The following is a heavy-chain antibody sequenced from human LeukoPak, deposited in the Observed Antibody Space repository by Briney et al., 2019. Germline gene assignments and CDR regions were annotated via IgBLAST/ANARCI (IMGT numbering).Heavy chain of an antibody. Sequence: ASVKVSCKASGYTFTSYAMHWVRQAPGQRLEWMGWINAGNGNTKYSQKFQGRVTITRDTSASTAYMELSSLRSEDTAVYYCARGPAHCTNGVCCCDYWGQGTLVTVSS. CDR2: INAGNGNT. CDR3: ARGPAHCTNGVCCCDY. CDR1: GYTFTSYA. V-gene: IGHV1-3*01. J-gene: IGHJ4*02. D-gene: IGHD2-8*01.